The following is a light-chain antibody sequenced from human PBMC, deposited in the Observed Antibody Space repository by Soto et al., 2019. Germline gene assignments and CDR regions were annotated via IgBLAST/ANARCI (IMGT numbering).Light chain of an antibody. V-gene: IGKV3-15*01. CDR1: QSGNST. CDR2: GAS. J-gene: IGKJ4*01. Sequence: EIVGTQSPSTLSVSPGERATLACRASQSGNSTLAWYQQKPGQAPRPLIYGASTMATGIPARFSGSASGTEFTLTISSLQSEDFAVYYCQQANDCPLAFGGGTKVEIK. CDR3: QQANDCPLA.